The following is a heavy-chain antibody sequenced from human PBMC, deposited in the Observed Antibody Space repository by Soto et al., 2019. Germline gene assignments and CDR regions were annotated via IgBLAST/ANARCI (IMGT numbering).Heavy chain of an antibody. CDR2: FNSNTGGT. Sequence: ASALVSPTSFVDSSPEFYTRWGRHAPGQGLEWMGKFNSNTGGTDLAQKFQGRVTMAMDTSINTACREMSGLTSDGTAVYYCARDSSPFLADNGGQGTLVPASS. J-gene: IGHJ4*02. CDR3: ARDSSPFLADN. V-gene: IGHV1-2*02. CDR1: VDSSPEFY.